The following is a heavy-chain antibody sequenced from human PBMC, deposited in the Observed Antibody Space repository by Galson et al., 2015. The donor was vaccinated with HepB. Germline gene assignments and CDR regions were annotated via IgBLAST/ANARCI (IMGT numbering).Heavy chain of an antibody. CDR3: ARALESYYGSGRNFDY. CDR2: IYYSGST. V-gene: IGHV4-39*07. D-gene: IGHD3-10*01. J-gene: IGHJ4*02. Sequence: SETLSLTCTVSGGSISSSSYYWGWIRQPPGKGLEWIGSIYYSGSTYYNPSLKSRVTISVDTSKNQFSLKLSSVTAADTAVYYCARALESYYGSGRNFDYWGQGTLVTVSS. CDR1: GGSISSSSYY.